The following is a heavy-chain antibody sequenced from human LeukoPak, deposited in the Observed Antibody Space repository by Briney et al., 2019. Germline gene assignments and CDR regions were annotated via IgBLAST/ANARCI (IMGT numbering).Heavy chain of an antibody. J-gene: IGHJ4*02. CDR2: IYYSGST. CDR1: VVSLSSSNSY. D-gene: IGHD6-25*01. V-gene: IGHV4-39*07. CDR3: ASGYLFDY. Sequence: SETLSVTCTVSVVSLSSSNSYCGWIRQPPGKGLEWIGCIYYSGSTNYNPSLKSRVTISVDTSKNQVSLKLSSVTAADTAVYYCASGYLFDYWGQGTLVTVSS.